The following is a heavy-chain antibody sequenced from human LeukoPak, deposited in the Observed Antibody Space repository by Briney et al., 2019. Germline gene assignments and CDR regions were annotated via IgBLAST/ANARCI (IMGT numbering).Heavy chain of an antibody. D-gene: IGHD5-12*01. CDR1: GGSITSNTYY. CDR2: IFYSGST. J-gene: IGHJ4*01. Sequence: SETLSLTCSVSGGSITSNTYYWGWIRQPPGKGLDWIGSIFYSGSTYYNPSLRSRVTISVDTSKNQFSLKLTSVTAADTAVYYCARTGVVATSYFFDYWGHGTLVTVSS. V-gene: IGHV4-39*07. CDR3: ARTGVVATSYFFDY.